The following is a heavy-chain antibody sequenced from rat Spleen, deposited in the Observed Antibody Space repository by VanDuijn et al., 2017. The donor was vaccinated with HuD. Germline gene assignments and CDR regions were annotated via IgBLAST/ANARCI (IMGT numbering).Heavy chain of an antibody. D-gene: IGHD1-11*01. CDR2: ISYDGDST. J-gene: IGHJ2*01. CDR1: GFTFNNYW. CDR3: TRDSTEAHTEDY. V-gene: IGHV5-31*01. Sequence: EVQLVESGGGLVQPGRSMKLSCAASGFTFNNYWMTWIRQAPGKGLEWVASISYDGDSTYYRDSVKGRFTISRDNAKRSLYLQMYSLRSEDTATYYCTRDSTEAHTEDYWGQGVMVTVSS.